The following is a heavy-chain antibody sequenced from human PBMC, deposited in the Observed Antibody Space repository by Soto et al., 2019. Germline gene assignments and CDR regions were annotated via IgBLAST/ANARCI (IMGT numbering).Heavy chain of an antibody. Sequence: EVQLVESGGGLVQPGGSLRLSCATSGFIFTEHYMDWVRQAPGKGLEWVGRARNKGNGYSIEYAASVQGRFTSSRDESNHSLYRQMNSLKTEYTAVYYCARSAVAHYYFYGLDVWGQGTMVTVSS. CDR1: GFIFTEHY. V-gene: IGHV3-72*01. J-gene: IGHJ6*02. D-gene: IGHD2-15*01. CDR3: ARSAVAHYYFYGLDV. CDR2: ARNKGNGYSI.